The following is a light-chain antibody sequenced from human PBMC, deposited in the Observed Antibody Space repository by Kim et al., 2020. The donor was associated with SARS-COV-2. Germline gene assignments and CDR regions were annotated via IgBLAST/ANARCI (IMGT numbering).Light chain of an antibody. CDR2: GKN. V-gene: IGLV3-19*01. J-gene: IGLJ2*01. CDR3: NSRDSNDNVV. Sequence: VALGQTVRITCQGDSLRSYYATWYQQKPGQAPILVIYGKNNRPSVIPDRFSGSSSGNTASLTITGTQAGDEADYYCNSRDSNDNVVFGGGTKLTVL. CDR1: SLRSYY.